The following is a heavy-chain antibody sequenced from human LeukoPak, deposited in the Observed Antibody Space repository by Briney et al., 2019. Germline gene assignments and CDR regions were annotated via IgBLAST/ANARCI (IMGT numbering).Heavy chain of an antibody. CDR1: GYTFTSYG. CDR2: ISAYNGNT. CDR3: ARGTLSWFGEFPSRAFDY. V-gene: IGHV1-18*01. Sequence: ASVKVSCKASGYTFTSYGISWVRQAPGQGLEWMGWISAYNGNTNDAQKLQGRVTMTTDTSTSTAYMELRSLRSDDTAVYYCARGTLSWFGEFPSRAFDYWGQGTLVTVSS. J-gene: IGHJ4*02. D-gene: IGHD3-10*01.